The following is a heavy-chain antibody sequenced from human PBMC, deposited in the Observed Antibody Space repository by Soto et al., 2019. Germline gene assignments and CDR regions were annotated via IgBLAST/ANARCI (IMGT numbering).Heavy chain of an antibody. V-gene: IGHV2-5*01. CDR2: IYWNDDK. Sequence: SGATPVNPTQTLTMTCTSRGFSLSNSEVGVGWIRQPPVKALEWLALIYWNDDKRYSPSLQSRHTITKDTSKNQVVLTMTTMDPVDTATYYCAHRILKRTYYDFWSGYYGPFDYWGQGTLVTVSS. CDR1: GFSLSNSEVG. J-gene: IGHJ4*02. CDR3: AHRILKRTYYDFWSGYYGPFDY. D-gene: IGHD3-3*01.